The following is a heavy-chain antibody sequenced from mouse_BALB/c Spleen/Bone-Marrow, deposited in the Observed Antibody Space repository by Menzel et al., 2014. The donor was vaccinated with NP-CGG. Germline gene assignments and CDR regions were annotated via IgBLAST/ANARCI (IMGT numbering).Heavy chain of an antibody. CDR2: ITSGDSYT. CDR1: GFPFRSYD. D-gene: IGHD2-2*01. Sequence: EVMLVESGGGLVKPGGSLKLSCAASGFPFRSYDMSWVRQTPAKRLEWVATITSGDSYTYYPDSVKGRFTISRDNARNTLYLQMSSLRSEDTALYYCERQDGYGGTWFAYWGQGTLVTVSA. V-gene: IGHV5-9*02. J-gene: IGHJ3*01. CDR3: ERQDGYGGTWFAY.